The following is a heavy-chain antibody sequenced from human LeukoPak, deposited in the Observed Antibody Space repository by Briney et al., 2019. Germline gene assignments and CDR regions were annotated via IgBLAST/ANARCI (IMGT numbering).Heavy chain of an antibody. CDR2: INHSGST. J-gene: IGHJ6*03. CDR1: GGSFSGYY. Sequence: SETLSLTCAVYGGSFSGYYWSWIRQPPGKGLEWIEEINHSGSTNYNPSLKSRVTISVDTSKNQFSLKLSSVTAADTAVYYCARGTGSYALGYYYYYMDVWGKGTTVTVSS. D-gene: IGHD3-10*01. V-gene: IGHV4-34*01. CDR3: ARGTGSYALGYYYYYMDV.